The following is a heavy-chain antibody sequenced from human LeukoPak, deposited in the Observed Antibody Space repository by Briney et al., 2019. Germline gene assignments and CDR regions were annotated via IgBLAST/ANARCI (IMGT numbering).Heavy chain of an antibody. J-gene: IGHJ4*02. D-gene: IGHD3-22*01. CDR3: ARTVYYDSSGTLVLGNFFDY. Sequence: ASVKVSCKASGGTFSSYAISWVRQAPGQGLEWMGGIIPIFGTANYAQKFQGRVTINTDESTSTAYMKLSSLRSEDTAVYYCARTVYYDSSGTLVLGNFFDYWRQGTQVTVCS. CDR1: GGTFSSYA. V-gene: IGHV1-69*05. CDR2: IIPIFGTA.